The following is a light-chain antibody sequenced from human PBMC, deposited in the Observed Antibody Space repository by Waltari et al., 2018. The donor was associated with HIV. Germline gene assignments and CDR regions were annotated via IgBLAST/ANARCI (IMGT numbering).Light chain of an antibody. V-gene: IGLV1-40*01. J-gene: IGLJ2*01. CDR1: SSNIGAGCA. CDR2: GNT. CDR3: QSYDTSLSGVV. Sequence: QSVLTQPPSVSGAPGQRVTISCTGSSSNIGAGCAVHWYQQLPGTAPKLLIYGNTNRPSGVPDRFSGSKSGTSASLAISGLQAEDDANYYCQSYDTSLSGVVFGGGTKLTVL.